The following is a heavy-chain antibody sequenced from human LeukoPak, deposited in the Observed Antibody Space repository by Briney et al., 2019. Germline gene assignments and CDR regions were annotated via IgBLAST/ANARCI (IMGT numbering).Heavy chain of an antibody. V-gene: IGHV3-48*01. CDR2: ISSSSSTI. CDR1: GFTFSSYS. Sequence: GGSLRLSCAASGFTFSSYSMNWVRQAPGKGLEWVSYISSSSSTIYYADSVKGRFTISRDNAKNSLYLQRNSLRAEDTAVYYCAIIYLIVGATTFDYWGQGTLVTVSS. D-gene: IGHD1-26*01. CDR3: AIIYLIVGATTFDY. J-gene: IGHJ4*02.